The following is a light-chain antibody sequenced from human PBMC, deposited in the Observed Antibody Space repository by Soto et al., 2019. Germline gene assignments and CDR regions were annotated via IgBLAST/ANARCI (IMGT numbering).Light chain of an antibody. Sequence: VLTQSPATLSLSPGDSATLSCRASRSISSYLAWYQQKPGQAPSLLIYDASNRPTDIHARFSGSGSGTDFTLTISRLETEELAVYYCQERSNWPIAVGQGPRREIK. V-gene: IGKV3-11*01. J-gene: IGKJ5*01. CDR1: RSISSY. CDR3: QERSNWPIA. CDR2: DAS.